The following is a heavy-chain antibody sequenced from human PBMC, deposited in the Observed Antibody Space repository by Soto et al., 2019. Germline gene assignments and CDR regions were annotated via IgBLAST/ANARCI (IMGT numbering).Heavy chain of an antibody. J-gene: IGHJ4*02. CDR2: ISSTTNYI. Sequence: LRLSCAASGFTFTRYSMNWVRKAIGKGLEWVSSISSTTNYIYYGDSMKGRLTISRDNANNTLYLEMNSLRGEATVVYFCARGPEDLNSNFDYRGQGTLVTVSS. D-gene: IGHD1-1*01. CDR3: ARGPEDLNSNFDY. V-gene: IGHV3-21*06. CDR1: GFTFTRYS.